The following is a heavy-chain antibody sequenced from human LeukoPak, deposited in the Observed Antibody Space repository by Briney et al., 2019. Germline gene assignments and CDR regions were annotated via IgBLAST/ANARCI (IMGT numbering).Heavy chain of an antibody. CDR3: AKDDAWLQFGE. J-gene: IGHJ4*02. Sequence: PGGTLRLSCAASRFIFDNYGMTWVRQAPGKGLEWVSGISDDGYSTYYADSVKGRFTISRDNSKNTLYLEVISLTAEDTAVYYCAKDDAWLQFGEWSQGTLVTVSS. CDR1: RFIFDNYG. V-gene: IGHV3-23*01. D-gene: IGHD3-10*01. CDR2: ISDDGYST.